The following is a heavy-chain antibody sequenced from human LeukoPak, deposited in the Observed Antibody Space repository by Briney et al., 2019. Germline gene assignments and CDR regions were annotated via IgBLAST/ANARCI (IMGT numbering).Heavy chain of an antibody. D-gene: IGHD3-9*01. J-gene: IGHJ4*02. V-gene: IGHV4-34*01. CDR2: INHSGST. Sequence: SETLSPTCAVYGGSFSGYYWSWIRQPPGKGLEWIGEINHSGSTNYNPSLKSRVTISVDTSKNQFSLKLSSVTAADTAVYYCARGRHYDILMGYYNERYFDYWGQGTLVSVSS. CDR3: ARGRHYDILMGYYNERYFDY. CDR1: GGSFSGYY.